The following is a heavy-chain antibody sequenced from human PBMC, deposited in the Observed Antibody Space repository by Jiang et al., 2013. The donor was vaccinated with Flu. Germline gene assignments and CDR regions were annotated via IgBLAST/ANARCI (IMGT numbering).Heavy chain of an antibody. CDR1: GFTFSSYA. D-gene: IGHD3-22*01. V-gene: IGHV3-23*01. Sequence: SGGGLVQPGGSLRLSCAASGFTFSSYAMSWVRQAPGKGLEWVSAISGSGGSTYYADSVKGRFTISRDSSKNTLYLQMNSLRAEDTAVYYCAKDLFHYYDPHDAFDIWGQGTMVTVSS. CDR3: AKDLFHYYDPHDAFDI. CDR2: ISGSGGST. J-gene: IGHJ3*02.